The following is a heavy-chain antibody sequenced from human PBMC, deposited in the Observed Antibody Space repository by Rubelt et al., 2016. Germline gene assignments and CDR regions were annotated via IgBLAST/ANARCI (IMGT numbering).Heavy chain of an antibody. CDR3: ARDHSSGWYLEGFFDY. CDR1: GGSISSSSYY. Sequence: QLQLQESGPGLVKPSETLSLTCTVSGGSISSSSYYWGWLRQPPGKGLEWIGSIYYSGRTYYNPSLKSRVTISVDTARNQFSLKLSSVTAADTAGYYCARDHSSGWYLEGFFDYWGQGTLVTVSS. V-gene: IGHV4-39*07. J-gene: IGHJ4*02. D-gene: IGHD6-19*01. CDR2: IYYSGRT.